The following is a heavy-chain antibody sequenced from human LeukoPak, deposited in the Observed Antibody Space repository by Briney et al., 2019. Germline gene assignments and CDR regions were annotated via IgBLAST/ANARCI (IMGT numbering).Heavy chain of an antibody. V-gene: IGHV3-23*01. CDR1: GFTFSSYA. J-gene: IGHJ4*02. CDR2: ISASGGST. CDR3: ANGGLMPGLVFMVSFDY. D-gene: IGHD2-8*01. Sequence: PGGSLRLSCAASGFTFSSYAMSWVRQAPGKGLEWVSSISASGGSTYFADSVKGRFTISRDNSKNTLYLQMNSLRAEDTALYHCANGGLMPGLVFMVSFDYWGQGTLVSVSS.